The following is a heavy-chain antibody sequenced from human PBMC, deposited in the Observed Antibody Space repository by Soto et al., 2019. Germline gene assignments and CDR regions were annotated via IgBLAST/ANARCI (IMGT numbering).Heavy chain of an antibody. CDR3: ARATMVRRLYGMDV. J-gene: IGHJ6*02. CDR1: GGTFSSYA. CDR2: IIPIFGTA. Sequence: QVQLVQSGAEVKKPGSSVKVSCKASGGTFSSYAISWVRQAPGQGLEWMGGIIPIFGTANYAQKFQGRVTITADESTSTAYMELSSVRSEDTAVYYCARATMVRRLYGMDVWGQGTTVTVSS. D-gene: IGHD3-10*01. V-gene: IGHV1-69*01.